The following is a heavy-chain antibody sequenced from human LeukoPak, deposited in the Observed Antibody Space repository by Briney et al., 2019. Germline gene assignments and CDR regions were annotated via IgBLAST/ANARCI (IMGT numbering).Heavy chain of an antibody. Sequence: SETLSLTCTVPGGSISSGSYYWSWIRQPAGKGLEWIGRIYTSGSTNYNPSLKSRVTISVDTSKNQFSLKLSSVTAADTAVYYCARDGDSSGWPRAFDIWGQGTMVTVSS. CDR3: ARDGDSSGWPRAFDI. CDR2: IYTSGST. V-gene: IGHV4-61*02. D-gene: IGHD6-19*01. J-gene: IGHJ3*02. CDR1: GGSISSGSYY.